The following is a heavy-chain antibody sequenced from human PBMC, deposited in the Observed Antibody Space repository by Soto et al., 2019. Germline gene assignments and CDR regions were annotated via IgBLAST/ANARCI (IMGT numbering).Heavy chain of an antibody. CDR1: GGSISSYY. CDR3: ARGPPYHYDFWSGSRPARLYYLDN. D-gene: IGHD3-3*01. V-gene: IGHV4-59*12. Sequence: ETLSLTCTVSGGSISSYYWSWIRQPPGKGLEWIGYIYYSGSTNYNPSPKSRVTISVDTSKNQFSLKLSSVTAADTAVYYCARGPPYHYDFWSGSRPARLYYLDNWGQGTQVTVSS. CDR2: IYYSGST. J-gene: IGHJ4*02.